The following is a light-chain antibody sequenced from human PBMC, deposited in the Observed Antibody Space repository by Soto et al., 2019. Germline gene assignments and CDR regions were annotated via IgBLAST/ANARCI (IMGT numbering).Light chain of an antibody. CDR3: RLHASSPPKYT. J-gene: IGKJ2*01. CDR1: QSVSSTY. Sequence: EIVLTQSPGTLSLSPGERATLSCRASQSVSSTYLAWYHQKPGQAPRLLIYGASSRATDIPDRFSGSGSGTDFTLTISSLEPEDFAVYYCRLHASSPPKYTFGQGTKLEIK. V-gene: IGKV3-20*01. CDR2: GAS.